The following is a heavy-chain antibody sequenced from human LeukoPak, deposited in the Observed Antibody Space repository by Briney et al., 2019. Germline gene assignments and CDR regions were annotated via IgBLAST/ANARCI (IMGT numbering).Heavy chain of an antibody. J-gene: IGHJ5*02. D-gene: IGHD5-18*01. CDR3: AGSTAMVT. V-gene: IGHV4-34*01. CDR2: INHSGST. Sequence: ASETLSLTCAVYGGSFSGYYWSWIRQPPGKGLEWIGEINHSGSTNYNPSLKSRVTISADTSKNQFSLKLSSVTAADTAVYYCAGSTAMVTWGQGTLVTVSS. CDR1: GGSFSGYY.